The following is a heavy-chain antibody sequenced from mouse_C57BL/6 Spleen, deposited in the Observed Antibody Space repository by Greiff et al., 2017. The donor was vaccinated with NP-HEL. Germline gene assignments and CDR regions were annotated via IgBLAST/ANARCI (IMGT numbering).Heavy chain of an antibody. D-gene: IGHD1-1*01. J-gene: IGHJ4*01. CDR3: AKNGPTGREAMDD. CDR2: IWRGGST. CDR1: GFSLTSYG. V-gene: IGHV2-5*01. Sequence: QVQLKESGPGLVQPSQSLSITCTVSGFSLTSYGVHWVRQSPGKGLEWLGVIWRGGSTDYNAAFMSRLSITKDNSKCQVFFKMNRLQADDTDIYYCAKNGPTGREAMDDWGKGTSVTVSS.